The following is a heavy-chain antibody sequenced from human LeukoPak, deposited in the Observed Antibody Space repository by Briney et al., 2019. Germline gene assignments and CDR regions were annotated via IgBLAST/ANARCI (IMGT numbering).Heavy chain of an antibody. CDR3: ARGPRLPQYFQY. CDR2: LYSGGST. J-gene: IGHJ1*01. V-gene: IGHV3-53*01. Sequence: GGSLRLSCAASGFTVSSNYMSWVRQAPGKGLEWVSVLYSGGSTYYADSVKGRFTISRDNSKNTLYLQMNSLRAEDTAVYYCARGPRLPQYFQYWGQGTLVTVSS. D-gene: IGHD3-16*01. CDR1: GFTVSSNY.